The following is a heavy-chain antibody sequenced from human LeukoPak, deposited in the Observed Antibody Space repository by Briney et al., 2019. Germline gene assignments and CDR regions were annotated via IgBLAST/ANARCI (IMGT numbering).Heavy chain of an antibody. CDR2: ISSSSSYI. V-gene: IGHV3-11*06. J-gene: IGHJ3*02. CDR3: ATTPALLWFGDAFDI. D-gene: IGHD3-10*01. CDR1: GFTFSDYY. Sequence: PGGSLRLSCAASGFTFSDYYMSWIRQAPGKGLEWVSSISSSSSYIYYADSVKGRFTISRDNAKNSLYLQMNSLRAEDTAVYYCATTPALLWFGDAFDIWGQGTMVTVSS.